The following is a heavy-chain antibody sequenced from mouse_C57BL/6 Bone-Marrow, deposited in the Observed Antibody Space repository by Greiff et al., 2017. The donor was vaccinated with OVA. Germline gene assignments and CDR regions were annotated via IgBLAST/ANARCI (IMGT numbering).Heavy chain of an antibody. CDR3: ARGGGYSWFAY. J-gene: IGHJ3*01. Sequence: EVQLQQSGPELVKPGASVKISCKASGYSFTGYYMNWVKQSPAKSLEWIGEINPSTGGTTYNQKFKAKATLTVDKSSSTAYMQRKSLTSEDAAVYYGARGGGYSWFAYWGQGTLVTVSA. D-gene: IGHD2-3*01. V-gene: IGHV1-42*01. CDR1: GYSFTGYY. CDR2: INPSTGGT.